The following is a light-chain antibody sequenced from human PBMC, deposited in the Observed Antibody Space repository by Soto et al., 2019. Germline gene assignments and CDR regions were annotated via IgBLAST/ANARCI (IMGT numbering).Light chain of an antibody. J-gene: IGLJ2*01. V-gene: IGLV1-47*01. CDR1: TSNIGSNY. CDR2: RNN. Sequence: QSVLTQPPSASGTPGQRVTISCSGSTSNIGSNYVYWYQQLPGTAPKLLIYRNNQRASGVPDRFSGSLSGTSASLAISGLRSEDEADYYCAAWDDSLSGRVFGGGTKVTVL. CDR3: AAWDDSLSGRV.